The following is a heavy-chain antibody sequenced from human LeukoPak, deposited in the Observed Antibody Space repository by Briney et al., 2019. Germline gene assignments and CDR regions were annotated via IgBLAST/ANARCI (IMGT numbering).Heavy chain of an antibody. CDR2: ISYDGSNK. V-gene: IGHV3-30*18. CDR1: GFTFSSYG. Sequence: GGSLRLSCAASGFTFSSYGMHWVRQAPGKGLEWVAVISYDGSNKYYADSVKGRFTISRDNSKNTLYLQMNSLRAEDTAVYYCEKELDEYGSGSYAPWGALGNDAFDIWGQGTMVTVSS. CDR3: EKELDEYGSGSYAPWGALGNDAFDI. D-gene: IGHD3-10*01. J-gene: IGHJ3*02.